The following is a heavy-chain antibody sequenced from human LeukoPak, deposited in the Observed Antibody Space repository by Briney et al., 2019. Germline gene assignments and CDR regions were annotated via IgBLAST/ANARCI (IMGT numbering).Heavy chain of an antibody. J-gene: IGHJ4*02. Sequence: GASVKVSCKASGGTFSSYAISWVRQAPGQGLEWMGRIIPIFGTANYAQKFQGRVTITTDESTSTAYMELSSPRSEDTAVYYCARESPIGGFDYWGQGTLVTVSS. CDR1: GGTFSSYA. D-gene: IGHD2-15*01. V-gene: IGHV1-69*05. CDR2: IIPIFGTA. CDR3: ARESPIGGFDY.